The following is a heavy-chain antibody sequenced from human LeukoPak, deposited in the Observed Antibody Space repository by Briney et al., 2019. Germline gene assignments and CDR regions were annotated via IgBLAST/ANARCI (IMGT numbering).Heavy chain of an antibody. D-gene: IGHD4-11*01. J-gene: IGHJ4*02. V-gene: IGHV3-23*01. Sequence: GGSLRLSCAGSGFTFGSYSMSWVRQAPGKRLEWVSVISGSGDSTFYTDFVKGRFTISRDNAKSLLYLQMNSLRAEDTALYYCATDSYSKGDYWGQGTLVTVSS. CDR1: GFTFGSYS. CDR3: ATDSYSKGDY. CDR2: ISGSGDST.